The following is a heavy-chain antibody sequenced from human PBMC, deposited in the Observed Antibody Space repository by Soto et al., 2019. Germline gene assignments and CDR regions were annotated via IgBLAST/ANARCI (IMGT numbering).Heavy chain of an antibody. CDR2: FDPEDGET. V-gene: IGHV1-24*01. J-gene: IGHJ1*01. CDR1: GYTLTELS. D-gene: IGHD4-17*01. CDR3: ATHRRTVTTDEYFQH. Sequence: ASVKVSCKVSGYTLTELSMHWVRRAPGKGLEWMGGFDPEDGETIYAQKFQGRVTMTEDTSTDTAYMELSSLRSEDTAVYYCATHRRTVTTDEYFQHWGQGILVTVSS.